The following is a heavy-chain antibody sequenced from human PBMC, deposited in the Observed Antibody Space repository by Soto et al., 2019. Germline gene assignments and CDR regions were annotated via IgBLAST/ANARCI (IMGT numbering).Heavy chain of an antibody. Sequence: EVQLVESGGGLVKPGGSLRLSCGASGITFSGYSMNWVRQAPGRGLEWVSSISSSSSYMYYADSVKGRFTISRDNAKNSLYLQMNSLRAEDTAVYYCARGDDWNGNYFDYWGQGTRVTVSS. CDR2: ISSSSSYM. J-gene: IGHJ4*02. V-gene: IGHV3-21*01. CDR1: GITFSGYS. D-gene: IGHD1-1*01. CDR3: ARGDDWNGNYFDY.